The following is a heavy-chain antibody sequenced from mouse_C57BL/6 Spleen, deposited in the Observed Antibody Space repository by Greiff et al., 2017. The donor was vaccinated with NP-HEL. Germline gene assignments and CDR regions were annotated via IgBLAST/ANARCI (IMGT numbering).Heavy chain of an antibody. D-gene: IGHD4-1*01. CDR2: ISSGGSTI. J-gene: IGHJ2*01. CDR3: ARRANWDGFDY. CDR1: GFTFSDYG. V-gene: IGHV5-17*01. Sequence: EVQLVESGGGLVKPGGSLKLSCAASGFTFSDYGMHWVRQAPEKGLEWVAYISSGGSTIYYADTVKGRFTISRDNAKNTLFLQMTSLRSEDTAMYYCARRANWDGFDYWGQGTTLTVSS.